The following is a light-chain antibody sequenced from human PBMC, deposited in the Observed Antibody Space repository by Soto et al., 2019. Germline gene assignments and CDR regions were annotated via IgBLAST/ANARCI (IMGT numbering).Light chain of an antibody. CDR3: QQSYSAPRT. V-gene: IGKV1-39*01. CDR2: AAS. Sequence: DIQMTQSPSSLSASVGDRVTITCRASQSIRSYLNWYQQKPGRAPNLLIYAASSLQGGVPSRFSASGSGTDFTLTISSLQPEDFATYYCQQSYSAPRTFGQGTKVEIK. J-gene: IGKJ1*01. CDR1: QSIRSY.